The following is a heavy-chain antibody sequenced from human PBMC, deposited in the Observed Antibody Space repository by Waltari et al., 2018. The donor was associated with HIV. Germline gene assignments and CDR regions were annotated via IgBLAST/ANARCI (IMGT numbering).Heavy chain of an antibody. CDR3: ARSRDYGSGKDYDMDV. CDR2: ITPFKGNT. Sequence: QMQLVQSVAEVKKTGSSVKVSCKASGYTFTYRYLHWVRQAPGQALEWMGWITPFKGNTNYAQKCQDRVTITRDRSMSTAYMELSSLRFEDTAMYYCARSRDYGSGKDYDMDVWGQGTTVTVSS. D-gene: IGHD3-10*01. CDR1: GYTFTYRY. J-gene: IGHJ6*02. V-gene: IGHV1-45*02.